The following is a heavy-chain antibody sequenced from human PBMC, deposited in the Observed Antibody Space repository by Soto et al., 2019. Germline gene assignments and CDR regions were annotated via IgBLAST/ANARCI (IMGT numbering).Heavy chain of an antibody. J-gene: IGHJ4*02. V-gene: IGHV4-31*03. CDR3: ARGGYYDFWSGYYGFDY. Sequence: SETLSLTCTVSGGSISSGGYYWSWIRQHPGKGLEWIGYIYYSGSTYYNPSLKSRVTISVDTSKNQFSLKLSSVTAADTAVYYCARGGYYDFWSGYYGFDYWGQGTLVTVSS. D-gene: IGHD3-3*01. CDR2: IYYSGST. CDR1: GGSISSGGYY.